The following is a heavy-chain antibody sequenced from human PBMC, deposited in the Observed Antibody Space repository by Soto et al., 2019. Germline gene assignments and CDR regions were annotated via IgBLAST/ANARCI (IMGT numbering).Heavy chain of an antibody. CDR3: AKDRGARQEAGPLVY. CDR2: ISYDGSNK. Sequence: QVQLVESGGGVVQPGRSLRLSCAASGFTFSSYGMHWVRQAPGKGLEWVAVISYDGSNKYYADSVKGRFTISRDNSKNTLYLQMNSLRAEDTAVYYCAKDRGARQEAGPLVYWGQGTLVTVSS. CDR1: GFTFSSYG. J-gene: IGHJ4*02. V-gene: IGHV3-30*18. D-gene: IGHD6-19*01.